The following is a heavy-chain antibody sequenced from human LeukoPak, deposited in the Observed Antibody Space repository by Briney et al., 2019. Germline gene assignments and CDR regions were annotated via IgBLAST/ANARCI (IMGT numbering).Heavy chain of an antibody. V-gene: IGHV4-59*11. Sequence: SETLSLTCTVSGGSISSHYWSWIRQPPGKGLEGIGYIYYSGSTNYNPSLKSRVTISVDTSKNQFSLKLSSVTAADTAVYYCARGSGYYDILTGYSVGLDYWGQGTLVTVSS. CDR2: IYYSGST. CDR3: ARGSGYYDILTGYSVGLDY. J-gene: IGHJ4*02. D-gene: IGHD3-9*01. CDR1: GGSISSHY.